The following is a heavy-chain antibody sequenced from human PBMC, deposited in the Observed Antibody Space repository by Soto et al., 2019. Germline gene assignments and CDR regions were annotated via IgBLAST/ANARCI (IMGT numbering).Heavy chain of an antibody. Sequence: PSETLSLTCPVSGGSLSSSSYYWGWIRQPPGKGLEWIGSIYYSGSTYYNPSLKSRVTISVDTSKNQFSLKLSSVTAADTAVYYCARNEANIVATSGYYYYYMDVWGQGTPVTVSS. CDR3: ARNEANIVATSGYYYYYMDV. D-gene: IGHD5-12*01. J-gene: IGHJ6*03. CDR2: IYYSGST. V-gene: IGHV4-39*01. CDR1: GGSLSSSSYY.